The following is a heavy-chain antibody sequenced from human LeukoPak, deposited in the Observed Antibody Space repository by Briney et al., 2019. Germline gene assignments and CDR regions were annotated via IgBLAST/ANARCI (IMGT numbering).Heavy chain of an antibody. J-gene: IGHJ4*02. CDR3: ASGFAEFPY. D-gene: IGHD3-10*01. CDR2: IYYSGNT. CDR1: GGSITSSY. Sequence: SETLSLTCTVSGGSITSSYWSWIRQPPGKGLEWIGYIYYSGNTNYNPSLNSRVIMSVDTSRNQFSLSLSSVTAADTAVYFCASGFAEFPYWGQGTLVTVSS. V-gene: IGHV4-59*08.